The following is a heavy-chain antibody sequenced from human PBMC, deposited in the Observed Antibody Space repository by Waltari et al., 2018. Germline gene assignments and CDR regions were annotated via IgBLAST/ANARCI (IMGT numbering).Heavy chain of an antibody. CDR1: GGSISSSSYY. CDR3: ARRIVGATRPSSHYYYYMDV. CDR2: IYYSGSP. J-gene: IGHJ6*03. V-gene: IGHV4-39*01. D-gene: IGHD1-26*01. Sequence: QLQLQESGPGLVKPSETLSLTCTVSGGSISSSSYYWGWIRQPPGKGLEWIGSIYYSGSPYSNPSLKSRVTISVDTSKNQFSLKLSSVTAADTAVYYCARRIVGATRPSSHYYYYMDVWGKGTTVTVSS.